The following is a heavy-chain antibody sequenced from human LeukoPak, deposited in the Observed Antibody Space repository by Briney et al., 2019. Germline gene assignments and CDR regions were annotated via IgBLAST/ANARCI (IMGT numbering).Heavy chain of an antibody. CDR3: AKGGVPVEMATIEM. CDR2: IRYDGSNK. D-gene: IGHD5-24*01. V-gene: IGHV3-30*02. Sequence: PGGSLRLSCAASGFTFSSYGMDWVRQAPGKGLEWVAFIRYDGSNKYYADSVKGRFTISRDNSKNTLYLPMNSLRAEDTAVYYCAKGGVPVEMATIEMWGQGTLVTVSS. CDR1: GFTFSSYG. J-gene: IGHJ4*02.